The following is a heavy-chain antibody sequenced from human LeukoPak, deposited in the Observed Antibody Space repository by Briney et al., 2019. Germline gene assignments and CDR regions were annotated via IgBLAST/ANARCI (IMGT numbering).Heavy chain of an antibody. CDR2: IYPGDSAT. Sequence: GESLKISCKGSGYSFTSYWIGWVRQMPGKGLEWMGIIYPGDSATRYSPSFQGHVTISADKSISTAYLQWSSLKASDSAIYYCARHLSDSIMVLVYYFDYWGQGTLVTVSS. V-gene: IGHV5-51*01. J-gene: IGHJ4*02. CDR1: GYSFTSYW. CDR3: ARHLSDSIMVLVYYFDY. D-gene: IGHD2-8*01.